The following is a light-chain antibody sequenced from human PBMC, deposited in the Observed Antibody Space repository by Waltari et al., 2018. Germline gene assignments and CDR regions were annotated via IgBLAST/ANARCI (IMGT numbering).Light chain of an antibody. V-gene: IGLV1-44*01. CDR1: NANIGGNF. Sequence: QSVLTQPPSVAGTPGQRVTISCSKSNANIGGNFVNWYQQLPGKAPNLIIYNDNQGPSGVPDRFSASKSVTSAALAITGLQSEDEADYYCAVWDDSLGGVFGGGTKLTVL. J-gene: IGLJ3*02. CDR2: NDN. CDR3: AVWDDSLGGV.